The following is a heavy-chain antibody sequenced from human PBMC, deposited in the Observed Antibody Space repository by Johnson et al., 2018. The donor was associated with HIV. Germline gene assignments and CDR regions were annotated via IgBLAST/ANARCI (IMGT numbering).Heavy chain of an antibody. V-gene: IGHV3-33*06. J-gene: IGHJ3*02. Sequence: VQLVESGGGVVQPGGSLTLSCAASGFSFSSYGMHWVRQAPGKGLEWVAVIWYDGSNKYYADSVKGRFTISRDNSKNTLYLQMNSLRAEDTAVYYCAKDGDYDILPLVDAFDIWGQGTMVTVSS. CDR3: AKDGDYDILPLVDAFDI. D-gene: IGHD3-9*01. CDR2: IWYDGSNK. CDR1: GFSFSSYG.